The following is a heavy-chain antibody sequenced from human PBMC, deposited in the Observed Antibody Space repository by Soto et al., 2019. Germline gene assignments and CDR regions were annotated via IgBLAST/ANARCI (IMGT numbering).Heavy chain of an antibody. CDR1: GGSITSGGSF. D-gene: IGHD2-15*01. Sequence: SETLSLTCTVSGGSITSGGSFWSWIRQHPGKGPEWIAFIGYSGATSYNPSLASRVTISADTYKSQFSLNLRSVTAADTAVYYCARGGASSRWFAPWGQGTLVTVSS. J-gene: IGHJ5*02. V-gene: IGHV4-31*03. CDR2: IGYSGAT. CDR3: ARGGASSRWFAP.